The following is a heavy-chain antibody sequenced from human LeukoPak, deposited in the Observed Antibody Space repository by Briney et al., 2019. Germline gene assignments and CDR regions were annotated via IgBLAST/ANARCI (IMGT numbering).Heavy chain of an antibody. Sequence: SETLSLTCTVSGGSVSSGSYYWGWIRQSPGKGLEWIGSIHYSGSTYYNPSLKSRVTISRDTSKNQFSLKLSSVTATDTAVYYCARSRAEEGLSYWGQGTLVTVSS. J-gene: IGHJ4*02. CDR2: IHYSGST. V-gene: IGHV4-39*01. CDR1: GGSVSSGSYY. D-gene: IGHD3-16*01. CDR3: ARSRAEEGLSY.